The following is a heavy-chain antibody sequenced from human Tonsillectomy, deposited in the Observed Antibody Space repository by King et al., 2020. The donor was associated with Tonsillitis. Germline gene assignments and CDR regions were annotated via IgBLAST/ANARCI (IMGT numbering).Heavy chain of an antibody. Sequence: VQLVESGGGLVKPGGSLRVSCAASGFTFSNAWMSWVRQAPGKGLEWVDRIKSKSDGGTTDYAAPVKGRFTISRDDSKNTLYLQMNSLKTEDTAVYYCTTDRWVLWFGNHWGQGTLVTVSS. V-gene: IGHV3-15*01. CDR3: TTDRWVLWFGNH. CDR1: GFTFSNAW. D-gene: IGHD3-10*01. CDR2: IKSKSDGGTT. J-gene: IGHJ5*02.